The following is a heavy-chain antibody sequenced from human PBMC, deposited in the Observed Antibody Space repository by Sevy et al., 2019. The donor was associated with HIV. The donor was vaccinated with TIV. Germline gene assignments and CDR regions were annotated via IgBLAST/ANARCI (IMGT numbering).Heavy chain of an antibody. CDR1: GFTFSDYF. J-gene: IGHJ4*02. V-gene: IGHV3-7*01. D-gene: IGHD6-19*01. CDR2: INHDGSQK. CDR3: ARALWPVDY. Sequence: GGSLRLSCAASGFTFSDYFMGWVRKAPGKGLEWIANINHDGSQKNYVDSVKGRFTITRENAKNLFTLQLNSLGVDDTAVYYCARALWPVDYWGQGTLVTVSS.